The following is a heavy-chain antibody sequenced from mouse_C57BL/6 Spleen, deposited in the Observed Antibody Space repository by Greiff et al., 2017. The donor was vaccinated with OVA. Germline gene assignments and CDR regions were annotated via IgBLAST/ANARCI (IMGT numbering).Heavy chain of an antibody. Sequence: QVQLQQPGAELVKPGASVKMSCKASGYTFTSYWITWVKQRPGQGLEWIGDIYPGSGSTNYNEKFKSKATLTVDTSSSTAYMQLSSLTSDDSAVYYCARGRIYYGLGYWGQGTSVTVSS. CDR2: IYPGSGST. CDR3: ARGRIYYGLGY. J-gene: IGHJ4*01. V-gene: IGHV1-55*01. CDR1: GYTFTSYW.